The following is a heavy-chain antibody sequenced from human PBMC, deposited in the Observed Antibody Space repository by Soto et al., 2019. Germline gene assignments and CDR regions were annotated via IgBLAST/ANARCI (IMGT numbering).Heavy chain of an antibody. CDR1: SGPSKSHN. J-gene: IGHJ6*01. Sequence: QVQVQQSGPGLVKPSETLSLTCTVSSGPSKSHNWGWIRQPPGRGLEWIGYVYDTWSTSYNPSLKSRVTVSADTSTNRISLALRFVTAADTAVYYCVRQGIGFLHGLVAVWGQGPTVSVSS. CDR3: VRQGIGFLHGLVAV. CDR2: VYDTWST. V-gene: IGHV4-59*08. D-gene: IGHD3-10*01.